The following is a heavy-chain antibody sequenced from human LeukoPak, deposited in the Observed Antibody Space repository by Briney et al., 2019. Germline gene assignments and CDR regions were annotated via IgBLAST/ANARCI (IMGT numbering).Heavy chain of an antibody. CDR3: ARAVERYDFWSGYYWVYYFDY. Sequence: PGGSLRLSCAASVFTFSSYSMNWVREAPGKGLEWVSSISSSSSYIYSADTVKGRFTISRDNAKNSLYLQMNSLRAEDTAVYYCARAVERYDFWSGYYWVYYFDYWGQGTLVTVSS. CDR2: ISSSSSYI. CDR1: VFTFSSYS. V-gene: IGHV3-21*01. J-gene: IGHJ4*02. D-gene: IGHD3-3*01.